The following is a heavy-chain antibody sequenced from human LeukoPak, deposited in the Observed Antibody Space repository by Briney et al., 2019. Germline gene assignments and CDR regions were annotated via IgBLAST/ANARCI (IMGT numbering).Heavy chain of an antibody. CDR2: INPNGDGT. CDR1: GYTFTGYY. J-gene: IGHJ4*02. CDR3: ARGEYAAIFMSLLY. Sequence: ASVKVSCNASGYTFTGYYMHWVRQAPGQGLEWMGWINPNGDGTNYAQKFQGRVTMTRDTSISTVYMELSRMRSDDTAVYYCARGEYAAIFMSLLYWGQGTLVTVSS. V-gene: IGHV1-2*02. D-gene: IGHD2/OR15-2a*01.